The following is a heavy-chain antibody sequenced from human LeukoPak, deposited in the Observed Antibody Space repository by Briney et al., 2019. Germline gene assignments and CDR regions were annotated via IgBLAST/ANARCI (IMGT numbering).Heavy chain of an antibody. CDR1: VYTFTGYY. CDR2: INPNSNGT. V-gene: IGHV1-2*02. CDR3: ARPPAYSGSYFDY. J-gene: IGHJ4*02. Sequence: ASVKVSCKASVYTFTGYYIHWVRQAPAQGLEWMGWINPNSNGTSYAKKFQGRVTMTRDTSISTAYMELSRLRSDDTAVYYCARPPAYSGSYFDYWGQGTVVTVSS. D-gene: IGHD1-26*01.